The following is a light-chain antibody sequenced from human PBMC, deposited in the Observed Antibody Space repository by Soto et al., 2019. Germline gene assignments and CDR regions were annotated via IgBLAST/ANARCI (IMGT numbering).Light chain of an antibody. CDR3: QKYNSVPLT. CDR1: QGIDNF. Sequence: DIQMTQSPSSLSASLCDRVTITCLASQGIDNFLAWHQQKPGKVPKLLIYAASTLQSVVPSRFSGSGSGTDFTLTISSLQPEDVATYYCQKYNSVPLTFGGGTKVDIK. J-gene: IGKJ4*01. V-gene: IGKV1-27*01. CDR2: AAS.